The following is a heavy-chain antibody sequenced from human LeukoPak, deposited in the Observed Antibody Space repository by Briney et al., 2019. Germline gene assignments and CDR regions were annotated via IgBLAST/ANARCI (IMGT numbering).Heavy chain of an antibody. Sequence: SETLSLTCAVYGGSFSGYYWSWIRQPPGKGLEWIGEINHSGSTNYKPSLKSRVTISVDTSKNQFSLKLSSVTAADTAVYYCARGFWSRKHCRYYYYMDVWGKGTTVTVSS. CDR2: INHSGST. CDR3: ARGFWSRKHCRYYYYMDV. J-gene: IGHJ6*03. CDR1: GGSFSGYY. V-gene: IGHV4-34*01. D-gene: IGHD3-3*01.